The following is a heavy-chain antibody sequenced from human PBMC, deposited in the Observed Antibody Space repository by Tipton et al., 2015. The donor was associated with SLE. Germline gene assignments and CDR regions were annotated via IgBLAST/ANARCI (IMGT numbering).Heavy chain of an antibody. V-gene: IGHV3-23*01. D-gene: IGHD4-17*01. CDR2: ISGSGYRT. CDR3: AKGDYGDYLHYFEY. J-gene: IGHJ4*02. Sequence: GSLRLSCAASGFTFSSYAMTWVRQAPGKGLEWVSAISGSGYRTYYADSVKGRFTISRVSSKNTLYLQMNSLRAEDTAVYYCAKGDYGDYLHYFEYWGQGTLVTVSS. CDR1: GFTFSSYA.